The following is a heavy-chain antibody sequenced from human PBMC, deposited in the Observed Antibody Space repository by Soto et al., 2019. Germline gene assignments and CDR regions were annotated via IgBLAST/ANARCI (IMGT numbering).Heavy chain of an antibody. CDR2: ITSDTNTI. D-gene: IGHD6-19*01. CDR1: GFRFNIYS. CDR3: AGSVEGHFDY. V-gene: IGHV3-48*02. Sequence: EVQLVESGGGLVQPGGSLRLSCAASGFRFNIYSMNWVRQAPGKGLEWSAYITSDTNTIKYADSVKGRFTISRDNARNLGYLQMNSLRDEDTAVYYCAGSVEGHFDYWGQGTVVTVSS. J-gene: IGHJ4*02.